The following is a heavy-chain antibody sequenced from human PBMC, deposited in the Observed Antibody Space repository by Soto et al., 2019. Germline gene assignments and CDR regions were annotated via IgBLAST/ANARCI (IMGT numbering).Heavy chain of an antibody. D-gene: IGHD4-17*01. V-gene: IGHV3-74*01. J-gene: IGHJ4*02. CDR1: GFTFSSYW. Sequence: GGSLRLSCAASGFTFSSYWMHWVRQAPGKGLVWVSRINSDGSSTSYADSVKGRFTISRDNAKNTLYLQMNRLSAEDTAVYYCARVRTTVTTFDYWGQGTLVTVSS. CDR3: ARVRTTVTTFDY. CDR2: INSDGSST.